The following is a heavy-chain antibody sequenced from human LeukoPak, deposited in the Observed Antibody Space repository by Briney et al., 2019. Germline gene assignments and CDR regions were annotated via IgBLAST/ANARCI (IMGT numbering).Heavy chain of an antibody. V-gene: IGHV3-30-3*01. Sequence: GGSLRLSCAASGFTFSSYAMHWVRQAPGKGLEWVAVISYDGGNKYYADSVKGRFTISRDNSKNTLYLQMNSLRAEDTAVYYCAREEVAVAGRSLDYWGQGTLVTVSS. CDR3: AREEVAVAGRSLDY. D-gene: IGHD6-19*01. J-gene: IGHJ4*02. CDR1: GFTFSSYA. CDR2: ISYDGGNK.